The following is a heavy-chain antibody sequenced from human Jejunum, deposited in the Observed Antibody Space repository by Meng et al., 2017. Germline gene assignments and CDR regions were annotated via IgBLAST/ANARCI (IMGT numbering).Heavy chain of an antibody. CDR3: VRNYFDSSDYIYFFDY. CDR1: GASIGSSRYY. J-gene: IGHJ4*02. CDR2: VYYNGVT. Sequence: SETLSLTCTVSGASIGSSRYYWGWVRQTPGKGLEWIGGVYYNGVTHYKQSLRTRVTMSIDTSENHFSLNLTSVTAADTAVYFCVRNYFDSSDYIYFFDYWGQGKLVTVSS. D-gene: IGHD3-22*01. V-gene: IGHV4-39*07.